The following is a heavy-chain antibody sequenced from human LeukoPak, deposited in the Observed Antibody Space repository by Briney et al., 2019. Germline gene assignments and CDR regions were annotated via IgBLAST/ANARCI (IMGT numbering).Heavy chain of an antibody. V-gene: IGHV3-23*01. D-gene: IGHD6-13*01. CDR1: GFSFSSYA. CDR2: ISGSGSRT. Sequence: PGGSLRLSCAASGFSFSSYAMSWVRQAPGKGLEWVSGISGSGSRTWFADSVKGRFTISRDNSKNTLYLQMNSLRAEDTAVYYCARGTAAPDYRGQGTLVTVSS. CDR3: ARGTAAPDY. J-gene: IGHJ4*02.